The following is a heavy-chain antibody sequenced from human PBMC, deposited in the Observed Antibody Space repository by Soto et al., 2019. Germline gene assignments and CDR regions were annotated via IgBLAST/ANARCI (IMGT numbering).Heavy chain of an antibody. V-gene: IGHV3-30-3*01. J-gene: IGHJ3*02. CDR3: ARGPHRGRWFGVRGGDSDAFDI. Sequence: PGGSLRLSCAASGFTFSSYAMHWVRQAPGKGLEWVAVISYDGSNKYYADSVKGRFTISRDNSKNTLYLQLNSLRAEDTAVYYCARGPHRGRWFGVRGGDSDAFDIWGQGTMVTVSS. D-gene: IGHD3-10*01. CDR2: ISYDGSNK. CDR1: GFTFSSYA.